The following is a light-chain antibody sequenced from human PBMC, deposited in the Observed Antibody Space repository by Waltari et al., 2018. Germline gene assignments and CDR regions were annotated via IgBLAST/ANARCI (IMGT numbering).Light chain of an antibody. CDR2: GAS. CDR1: QSLNTN. CDR3: QQYNNWPTSYT. V-gene: IGKV3-15*01. Sequence: EILMTQSPASLSVSPGERATLSCRASQSLNTNLAWYQQKPGQGPRLLVYGASTRATGVPARFSGSVSGTEFTLTISSLQSEDAGVYYCQQYNNWPTSYTFGQGTKLEIK. J-gene: IGKJ2*01.